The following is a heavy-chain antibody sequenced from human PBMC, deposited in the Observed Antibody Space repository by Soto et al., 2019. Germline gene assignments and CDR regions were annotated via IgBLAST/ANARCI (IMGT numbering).Heavy chain of an antibody. CDR3: ARGRVGLREPIDPFDL. CDR1: GGSVRSGGYY. CDR2: IHYSGTT. D-gene: IGHD4-17*01. J-gene: IGHJ3*01. V-gene: IGHV4-31*03. Sequence: QVQLQDSGPGQVQPSQTLSLTCTVSGGSVRSGGYYWGWVRQHPGKGLEWIGYIHYSGTTHYNPSPWSRPSISLDTSPNTFALTLTSMTVADSAIYYCARGRVGLREPIDPFDLWGPGKKVTVSP.